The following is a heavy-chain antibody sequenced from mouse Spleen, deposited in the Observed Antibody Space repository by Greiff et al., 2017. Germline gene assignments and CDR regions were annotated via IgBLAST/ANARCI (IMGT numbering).Heavy chain of an antibody. J-gene: IGHJ2*01. CDR1: GYTFTDYN. V-gene: IGHV1-22*01. CDR2: INPNNGGT. D-gene: IGHD2-3*01. Sequence: EVQLQQSGPELVKPGASVKMSCKASGYTFTDYNMHWVKQSHGKSLEWIGYINPNNGGTSYNQKFKGKATLTVNKSSSTAYMELRSLTSEDSAVYYCARGEDGPYYFDYWGQGTTLTVSS. CDR3: ARGEDGPYYFDY.